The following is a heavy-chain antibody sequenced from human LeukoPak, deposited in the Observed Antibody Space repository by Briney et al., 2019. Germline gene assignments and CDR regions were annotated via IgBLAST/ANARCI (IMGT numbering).Heavy chain of an antibody. CDR2: ISVSGSST. Sequence: GGSLRLSCAASGFTFSSYAMSWVRQAPGKGLEWVSGISVSGSSTFYADSVKGRFTISRDNSKNPLYFQMNSLRAEDTAVYYCATIQPFMITFGDRSEGFDYWGQGTLVTVSS. V-gene: IGHV3-23*01. J-gene: IGHJ4*02. CDR1: GFTFSSYA. D-gene: IGHD3-16*01. CDR3: ATIQPFMITFGDRSEGFDY.